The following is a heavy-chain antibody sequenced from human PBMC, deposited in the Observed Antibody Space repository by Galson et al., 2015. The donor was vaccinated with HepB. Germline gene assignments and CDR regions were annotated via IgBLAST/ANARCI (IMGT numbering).Heavy chain of an antibody. Sequence: SLRLSCAASGFTFSSYAMSWVRQAPGKGLEWVSAISGSGGSTYYADSVKGRFTISRDNSKNTLYLQMNSLRAEDTAVYYCAKGLGPTVTTDTDYWGQGTLVTVSS. CDR3: AKGLGPTVTTDTDY. CDR1: GFTFSSYA. CDR2: ISGSGGST. D-gene: IGHD4-17*01. V-gene: IGHV3-23*01. J-gene: IGHJ4*02.